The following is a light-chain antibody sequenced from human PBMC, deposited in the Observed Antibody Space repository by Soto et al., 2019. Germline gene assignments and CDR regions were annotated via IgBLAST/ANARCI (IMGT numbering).Light chain of an antibody. CDR1: QSLLHSDGYNY. CDR2: LGS. CDR3: MQALQTPYT. V-gene: IGKV2-28*01. J-gene: IGKJ2*01. Sequence: DIVMTQSPLSLPVTPGEPASISCRSSQSLLHSDGYNYFDWYVQKPGQSPQLLIYLGSNRASGVPDRFSGSGSGTYFTLEISRVEAEDVGVYYCMQALQTPYTFGQGTKLEIK.